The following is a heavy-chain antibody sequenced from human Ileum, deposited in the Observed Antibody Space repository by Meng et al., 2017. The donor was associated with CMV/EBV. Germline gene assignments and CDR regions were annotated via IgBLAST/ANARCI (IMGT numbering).Heavy chain of an antibody. CDR2: INSDGSST. D-gene: IGHD2-2*01. Sequence: GGSLRLSCAASGFTFSSYWMHWVRQAPGKGLVWVSRINSDGSSTSYADSVKGRFTISRDNAKNTLYLQMNSLRAEDTAVYYCARDKACSSTSCGMDVWGQGTTVTVSS. CDR1: GFTFSSYW. J-gene: IGHJ6*02. V-gene: IGHV3-74*01. CDR3: ARDKACSSTSCGMDV.